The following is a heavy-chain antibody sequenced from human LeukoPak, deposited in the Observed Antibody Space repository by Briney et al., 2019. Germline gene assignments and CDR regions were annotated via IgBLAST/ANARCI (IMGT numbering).Heavy chain of an antibody. V-gene: IGHV1-8*01. D-gene: IGHD3-22*01. J-gene: IGHJ5*02. CDR1: GYTFTTYD. Sequence: ASVKVSCRASGYTFTTYDINWVRQATGQGLEWMGWMNPNSGNTGYAQKFQGRVTMTRNTSISTAYMELSSLRSEDTAVYYCARGATPYYDSGPWGQGTLVTVSS. CDR3: ARGATPYYDSGP. CDR2: MNPNSGNT.